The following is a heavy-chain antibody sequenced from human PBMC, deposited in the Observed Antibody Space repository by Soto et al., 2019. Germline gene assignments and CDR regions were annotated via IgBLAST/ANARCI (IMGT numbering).Heavy chain of an antibody. Sequence: QVQLVQSGGEVKKPGASVKVSCKASGYTFTSYGFSWVRQAPGQGLEWMGWINGYTGNTDYAQKFQGRVTMTIDTSTSTAYMEPWTLISDDTAVYYCARSWVTGKGGMDVWGQATRVTVPS. CDR3: ARSWVTGKGGMDV. J-gene: IGHJ6*02. CDR2: INGYTGNT. CDR1: GYTFTSYG. V-gene: IGHV1-18*01. D-gene: IGHD3-16*01.